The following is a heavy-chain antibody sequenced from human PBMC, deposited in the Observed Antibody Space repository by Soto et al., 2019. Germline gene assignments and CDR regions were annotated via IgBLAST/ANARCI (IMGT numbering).Heavy chain of an antibody. J-gene: IGHJ4*02. CDR1: GFTFSSYA. V-gene: IGHV3-23*01. CDR3: AKDRYYDILTGYSDY. D-gene: IGHD3-9*01. Sequence: EVQLLESGGGLVQPGGSLRLSCAASGFTFSSYAMSWVRQAPGKGLEGVSAISGSGGSTYYADSVKGPFTISRDNSKNTLYLQMNSLRAEDTAVYYCAKDRYYDILTGYSDYWGQGTLVTVSS. CDR2: ISGSGGST.